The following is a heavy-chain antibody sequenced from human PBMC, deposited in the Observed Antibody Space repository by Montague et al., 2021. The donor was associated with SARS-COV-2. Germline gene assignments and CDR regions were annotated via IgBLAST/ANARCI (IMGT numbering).Heavy chain of an antibody. D-gene: IGHD2-15*01. CDR3: ARTTTRMLYPENAFDI. J-gene: IGHJ3*02. V-gene: IGHV6-1*01. CDR2: TYYRPKWYH. CDR1: GDSVSSNTAT. Sequence: CAISGDSVSSNTATWNWIRQSPSRGLEWLGRTYYRPKWYHDYAISLKSRITINPDTSKNQFSLQLSSVAPEDTAVFYCARTTTRMLYPENAFDIWGRGTMVTVSS.